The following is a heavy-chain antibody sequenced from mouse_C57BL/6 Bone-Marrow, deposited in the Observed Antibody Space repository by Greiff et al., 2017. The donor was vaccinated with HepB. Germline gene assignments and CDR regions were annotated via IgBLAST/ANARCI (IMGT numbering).Heavy chain of an antibody. CDR1: GYTFTSYW. J-gene: IGHJ4*01. CDR3: SRWNSDSNEDGAMDY. CDR2: IYPSDSET. Sequence: QVQLQQPGAELVRPGSSVKLSCKASGYTFTSYWMDWVKQRPGQGLEWIGNIYPSDSETHYNQKFKDKATLTVDKSSSTAYMQLSSLTSEDSAVYYCSRWNSDSNEDGAMDYWGQGTSVTVSS. D-gene: IGHD2-5*01. V-gene: IGHV1-61*01.